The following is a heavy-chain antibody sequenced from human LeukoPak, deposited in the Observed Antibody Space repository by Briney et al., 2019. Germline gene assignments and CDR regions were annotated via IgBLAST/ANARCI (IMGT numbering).Heavy chain of an antibody. V-gene: IGHV4-59*12. CDR3: ARRAYYDFWSVYYYYMDV. CDR2: IYYSGST. CDR1: GGSISSYY. Sequence: SETLSLTCTVSGGSISSYYWSWIRQPPGKGLEWIGYIYYSGSTNYNPSLKSRVTISVDTSKNQFSLKLSSVTAADTAVYYCARRAYYDFWSVYYYYMDVWGKGTTVTVSS. J-gene: IGHJ6*03. D-gene: IGHD3-3*01.